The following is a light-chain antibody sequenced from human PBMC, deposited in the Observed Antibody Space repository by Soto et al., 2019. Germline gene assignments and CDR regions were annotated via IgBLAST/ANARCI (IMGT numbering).Light chain of an antibody. CDR2: GAF. J-gene: IGKJ2*01. V-gene: IGKV3-15*01. Sequence: ETVMTQSPATLSVSPGERATLSCRASQSINSNLAWYQQKFGQAPRLLIYGAFTRATGIPARFSGSGSGAEFTLTINRLQSADFAVYYCQQYNNWPRTFGQGTKLEIK. CDR3: QQYNNWPRT. CDR1: QSINSN.